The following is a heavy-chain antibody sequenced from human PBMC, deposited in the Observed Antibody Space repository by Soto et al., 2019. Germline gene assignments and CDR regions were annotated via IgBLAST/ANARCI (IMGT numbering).Heavy chain of an antibody. V-gene: IGHV1-46*01. J-gene: IGHJ6*02. Sequence: QGQLVQSGAEMKTPGASVEVSCKASGYRFVDYYIHWVRQAPGQGLEWMGILKPKGGESKYAQKFQGRVTMTMDTSTSTIYKDLRSLTSEDTAVYYCARVHCGGDCRPGEWFYYYGMDVWGQGTTVTVSS. D-gene: IGHD2-21*01. CDR1: GYRFVDYY. CDR2: LKPKGGES. CDR3: ARVHCGGDCRPGEWFYYYGMDV.